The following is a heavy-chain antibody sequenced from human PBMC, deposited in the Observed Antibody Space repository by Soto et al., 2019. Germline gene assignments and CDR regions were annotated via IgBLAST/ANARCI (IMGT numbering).Heavy chain of an antibody. CDR1: GFTFSSYE. V-gene: IGHV3-48*03. Sequence: GGSLRLSCAASGFTFSSYEMNWVRQAPGKGLEWVSYISSSGSTIYYADSVKGRFTISRDNAKNSLYLQMNSLRAEDTAVYYCARDHKGGYYYYGMDVWGQGTTVTVSS. CDR2: ISSSGSTI. J-gene: IGHJ6*02. CDR3: ARDHKGGYYYYGMDV.